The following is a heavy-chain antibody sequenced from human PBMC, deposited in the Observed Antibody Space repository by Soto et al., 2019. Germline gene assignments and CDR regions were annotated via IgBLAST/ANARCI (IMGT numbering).Heavy chain of an antibody. D-gene: IGHD3-3*01. Sequence: GGSLRLSCAASGFTFDDYTMHWVRQAPGKGLEWVSLISWDGGSTYYADSVKGRFTISRDNSKNSLYLQMNSLRAEDTALYYCAKDSLLRDFWSGYHSSYFDYWGQGTLVTVSS. V-gene: IGHV3-43*01. J-gene: IGHJ4*02. CDR2: ISWDGGST. CDR3: AKDSLLRDFWSGYHSSYFDY. CDR1: GFTFDDYT.